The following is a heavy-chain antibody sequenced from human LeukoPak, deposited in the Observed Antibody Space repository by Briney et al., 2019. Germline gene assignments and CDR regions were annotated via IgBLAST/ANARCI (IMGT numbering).Heavy chain of an antibody. J-gene: IGHJ4*02. D-gene: IGHD3-10*01. CDR3: ATNFYGSGNYFAY. Sequence: PSETLSLTCTVSGYFISTGYYWGWIRQSPGKGLEWIAIIYHSGNNYYNPSLKSRVTISVDTSKNQISLKLTSVTAADTAVYYCATNFYGSGNYFAYWGQGTLVTVSS. CDR2: IYHSGNN. CDR1: GYFISTGYY. V-gene: IGHV4-38-2*02.